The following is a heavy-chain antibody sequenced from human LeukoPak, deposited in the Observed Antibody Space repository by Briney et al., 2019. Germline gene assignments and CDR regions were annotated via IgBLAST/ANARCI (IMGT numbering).Heavy chain of an antibody. V-gene: IGHV4-39*01. CDR3: ARHYSSRRQGFDY. J-gene: IGHJ4*02. CDR2: IYYGGST. D-gene: IGHD6-19*01. Sequence: SETLSLTCTASGGSISSTSYYWGWIRQPPGKGLEWIGRIYYGGSTYYNPSLKSRVTISVDTSKNHFSLKLTSVTAADTAVYYCARHYSSRRQGFDYWGQGTLVTVSS. CDR1: GGSISSTSYY.